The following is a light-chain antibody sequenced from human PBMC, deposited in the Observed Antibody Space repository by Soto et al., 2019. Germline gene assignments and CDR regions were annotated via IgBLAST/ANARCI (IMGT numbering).Light chain of an antibody. CDR3: SLYTSENTYV. CDR1: GNDVGAYNY. V-gene: IGLV2-11*01. CDR2: GVV. J-gene: IGLJ1*01. Sequence: QSALTQPRSVSGSPGQSVTISCTGTGNDVGAYNYVSWYQQHPGRPPKLLIYGVVRWPSGVPDRFSGSKSGNTASLTISGLQAADEVDYYCSLYTSENTYVFGTGTKVTVL.